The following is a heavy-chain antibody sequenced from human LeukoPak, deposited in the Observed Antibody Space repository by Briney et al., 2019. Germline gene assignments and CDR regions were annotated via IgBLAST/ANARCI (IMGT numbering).Heavy chain of an antibody. D-gene: IGHD3-16*01. CDR1: GFTFSSYS. CDR3: ARARPGYLWGEGAFDI. V-gene: IGHV3-21*01. Sequence: KTGGSLRLSCAAPGFTFSSYSMNWVRQAPGKGLERVSSISSSSSYIYYADPVKGRFTISRDKAKNSLYLQMNSLRAEDTAVYYCARARPGYLWGEGAFDIWGQGTMVTVSS. J-gene: IGHJ3*02. CDR2: ISSSSSYI.